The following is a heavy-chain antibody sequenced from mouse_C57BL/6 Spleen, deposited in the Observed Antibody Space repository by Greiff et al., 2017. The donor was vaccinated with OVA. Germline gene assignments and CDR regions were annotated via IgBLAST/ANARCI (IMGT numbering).Heavy chain of an antibody. D-gene: IGHD3-1*01. Sequence: VQLQQSGPELVKPGASVKISCKASGYTFTDYYMNWVKQSHGKSLEWIGDINPNNGGTSYNQKFKGKATLTVDKSSSTAYMELRSLTSEDSAVYYCARVGVDYWGQGTTLTVSS. J-gene: IGHJ2*01. V-gene: IGHV1-26*01. CDR1: GYTFTDYY. CDR2: INPNNGGT. CDR3: ARVGVDY.